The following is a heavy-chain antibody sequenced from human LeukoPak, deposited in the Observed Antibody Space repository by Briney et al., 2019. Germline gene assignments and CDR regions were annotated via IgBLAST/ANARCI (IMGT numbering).Heavy chain of an antibody. CDR2: INYSGST. J-gene: IGHJ4*02. CDR3: ARERSGPFNY. V-gene: IGHV4-34*01. D-gene: IGHD3-3*01. Sequence: PSETLSLTCAVSGGSLSGYYWSWIRQPPGKGLEWIGEINYSGSTNYNPSLKSRATLSVDTSKNQFSLKLSSVTAADTAVYFCARERSGPFNYWGQGTLVTVSS. CDR1: GGSLSGYY.